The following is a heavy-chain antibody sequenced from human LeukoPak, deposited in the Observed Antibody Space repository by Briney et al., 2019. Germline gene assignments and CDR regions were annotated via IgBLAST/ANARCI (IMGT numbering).Heavy chain of an antibody. CDR2: ISSSSSYI. J-gene: IGHJ6*03. V-gene: IGHV3-21*01. CDR1: AFTFSSYS. CDR3: ARVTRYYYYMYV. Sequence: GGSLRLSCAASAFTFSSYSMNWVRQAPGKGLEWVSSISSSSSYIYYADSVKGRFTISRDNAKNSLYLQMNSLRAEDTAVYYCARVTRYYYYMYVWVKGTTVTVSS.